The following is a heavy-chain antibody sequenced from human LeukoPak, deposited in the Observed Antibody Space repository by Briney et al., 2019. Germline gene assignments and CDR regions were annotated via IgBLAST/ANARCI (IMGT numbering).Heavy chain of an antibody. Sequence: SETLSLTCTVSGGSISSYYWSWIRQPPGKGLEWIGYIYYSGSTNYNPSLKSRVTISVDTSKNQFSLKLSSVTAADTAVYYCARGNVDTAMVIHWFDPWGQGTLVTVSS. CDR3: ARGNVDTAMVIHWFDP. D-gene: IGHD5-18*01. V-gene: IGHV4-59*01. CDR2: IYYSGST. J-gene: IGHJ5*02. CDR1: GGSISSYY.